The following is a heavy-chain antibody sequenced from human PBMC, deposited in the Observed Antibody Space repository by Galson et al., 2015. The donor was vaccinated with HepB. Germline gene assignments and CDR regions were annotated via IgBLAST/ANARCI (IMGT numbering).Heavy chain of an antibody. CDR3: TRGSNPIFGGLTYHYYFMDV. CDR2: IIPIVGSA. J-gene: IGHJ6*03. V-gene: IGHV1-69*13. Sequence: SVRVSCKASGCSFRNNAISWVRQAPGQGLEWMGGIIPIVGSANYAQKFQDRVMITADEPKSTAYMELSSLRTEDTAVYYCTRGSNPIFGGLTYHYYFMDVWGKGTTVTVSS. CDR1: GCSFRNNA. D-gene: IGHD3-3*01.